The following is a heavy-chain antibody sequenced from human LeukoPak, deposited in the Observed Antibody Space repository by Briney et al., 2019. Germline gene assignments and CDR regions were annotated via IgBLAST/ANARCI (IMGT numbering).Heavy chain of an antibody. J-gene: IGHJ4*02. Sequence: PGGSLRLSCAASGFTFSSYGMHWVRQAPGKGLEWVALISYDGSNKYSADSVKGRFTISRDNSKNTLYLQMNSLRAEDTAVYYCAKDVYGDGREGFDYWGQGTLVTVSS. D-gene: IGHD4-17*01. V-gene: IGHV3-30*18. CDR1: GFTFSSYG. CDR2: ISYDGSNK. CDR3: AKDVYGDGREGFDY.